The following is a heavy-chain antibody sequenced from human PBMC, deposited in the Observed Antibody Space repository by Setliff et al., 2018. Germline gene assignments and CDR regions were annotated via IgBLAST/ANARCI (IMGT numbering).Heavy chain of an antibody. CDR3: ARTCSGSGCYAGLES. CDR1: GFNLNVYT. CDR2: ITTGGST. J-gene: IGHJ4*02. D-gene: IGHD2-15*01. V-gene: IGHV3-66*02. Sequence: PGGSLRLSCAASGFNLNVYTMEWVRQAPGKGLEWVSMITTGGSTYYADSVKGRFTISRDNSKNTLYLQMNSLRPEDTAVYYCARTCSGSGCYAGLESWGQGTPVTVS.